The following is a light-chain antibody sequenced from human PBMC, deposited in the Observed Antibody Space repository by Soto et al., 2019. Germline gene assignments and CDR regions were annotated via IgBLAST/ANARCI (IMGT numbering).Light chain of an antibody. J-gene: IGLJ3*02. V-gene: IGLV1-40*01. CDR2: GND. CDR1: SSNIGAGCD. Sequence: QSVLTQPPSVSGAPGQGVTISCTGGSSNIGAGCDVHWYQHLPGTSPKLLIYGNDNRPSGVPDRFSGSKSGTSASLAITDLQAEDEADYYCQSYDSSLSGSWVFGGGTKLTVL. CDR3: QSYDSSLSGSWV.